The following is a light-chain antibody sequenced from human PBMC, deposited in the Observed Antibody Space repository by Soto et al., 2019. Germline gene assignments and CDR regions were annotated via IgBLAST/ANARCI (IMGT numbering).Light chain of an antibody. J-gene: IGKJ5*01. CDR2: GAT. CDR3: QQYVTSPAIT. CDR1: ESVGDY. Sequence: EIVLTQSPGALSLSPGERATLSCWASESVGDYLAWYQQKPGQAPRLLIYGATKRTSGTPDRFSGTGSETAFILAIRRLEPGDFAVYYCQQYVTSPAITFGQGTRLEIK. V-gene: IGKV3-20*01.